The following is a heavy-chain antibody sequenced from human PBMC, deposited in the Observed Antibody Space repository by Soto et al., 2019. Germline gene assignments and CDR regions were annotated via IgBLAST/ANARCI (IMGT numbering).Heavy chain of an antibody. CDR2: ISSGGEYI. CDR3: ATDGAAGAVMGG. D-gene: IGHD6-13*01. Sequence: EVQLVESGGGLVKPGGSLRLSCTASGLIFSNYGMNWVRQAAGKRPEWVSSISSGGEYIDYADSEKGRLTSSRDNANNILYLHLTSLGVDDTAVYYCATDGAAGAVMGGWGQGTTVTVSS. V-gene: IGHV3-21*06. CDR1: GLIFSNYG. J-gene: IGHJ6*02.